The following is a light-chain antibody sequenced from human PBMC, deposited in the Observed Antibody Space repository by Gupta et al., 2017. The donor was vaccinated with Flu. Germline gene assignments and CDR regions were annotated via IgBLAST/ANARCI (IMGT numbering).Light chain of an antibody. CDR3: AAWDDSLNGVV. CDR1: SSNIGSHT. J-gene: IGLJ3*02. Sequence: QSVLTQPPSGSATPGQRVTISCSRSSSNIGSHTVSWYQQIPGTAPKLLIYSSDQRPSGVPGRFSGSKSGTSASLAISGLQSDDEADYYCAAWDDSLNGVVFGGGTRVTVL. CDR2: SSD. V-gene: IGLV1-44*01.